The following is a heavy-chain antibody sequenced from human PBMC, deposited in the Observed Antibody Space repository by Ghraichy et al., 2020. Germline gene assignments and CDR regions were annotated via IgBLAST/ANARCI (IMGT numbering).Heavy chain of an antibody. CDR2: ISNDGSYE. V-gene: IGHV3-30*18. CDR3: AKPWRYYSGWFVS. Sequence: GGSLRLSCTASGFTFSSFCMHWVRHAPGKGLECVSIISNDGSYEYYANSVKGRFTISRDNSKNTLYLQMNSLRPEDTAVYYCAKPWRYYSGWFVSWGQGTLVTVSS. CDR1: GFTFSSFC. D-gene: IGHD6-19*01. J-gene: IGHJ5*01.